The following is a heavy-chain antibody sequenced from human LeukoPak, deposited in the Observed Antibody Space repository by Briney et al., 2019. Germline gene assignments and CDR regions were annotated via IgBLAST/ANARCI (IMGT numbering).Heavy chain of an antibody. Sequence: SETLSLTCTVSGGSISSYYWSWIRQPAGKGLEWIGRIYTSGSTNYNPSLKSRVTMSVDKSKNQFSLKLSSVTAADTAVYYCARRAGGYYYYYYGMDVWGQGTTVTVSS. V-gene: IGHV4-4*07. J-gene: IGHJ6*02. CDR3: ARRAGGYYYYYYGMDV. CDR2: IYTSGST. CDR1: GGSISSYY. D-gene: IGHD6-13*01.